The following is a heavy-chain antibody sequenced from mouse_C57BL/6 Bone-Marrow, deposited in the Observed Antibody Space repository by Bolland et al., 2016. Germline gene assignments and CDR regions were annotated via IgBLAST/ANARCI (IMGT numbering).Heavy chain of an antibody. D-gene: IGHD4-1*01. V-gene: IGHV1-75*01. CDR2: IFPGSGST. CDR3: ARRLGWSPFAY. Sequence: IFPGSGSTYYNEKFKGKATLTVDKSSSTAYMLLSSLTSEDSAVYFCARRLGWSPFAYWGQGTLV. J-gene: IGHJ3*01.